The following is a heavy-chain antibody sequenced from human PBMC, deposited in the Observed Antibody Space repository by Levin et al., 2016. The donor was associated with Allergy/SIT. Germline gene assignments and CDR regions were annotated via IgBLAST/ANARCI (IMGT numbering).Heavy chain of an antibody. D-gene: IGHD3-22*01. CDR3: VKDHLDSSGYSEGRYDAFDI. CDR2: ISSNGGST. J-gene: IGHJ3*02. V-gene: IGHV3-64D*09. Sequence: VRQAPGKGLEYVSAISSNGGSTYYADSVKGRFTISRDNSKNTLYLQMSSLRAEDTAVYYCVKDHLDSSGYSEGRYDAFDIWGQGTMVTVSS.